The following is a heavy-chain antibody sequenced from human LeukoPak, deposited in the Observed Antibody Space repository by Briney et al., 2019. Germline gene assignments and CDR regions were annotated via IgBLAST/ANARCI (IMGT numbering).Heavy chain of an antibody. D-gene: IGHD3-16*01. CDR1: GFTFSSYA. J-gene: IGHJ4*02. CDR3: AKDGYAYYFHY. Sequence: GGSLRLSCAASGFTFSSYAMSWVRQAPGKGLEWVSAISGYGDSKYYADSVKGRFTISRDNSKNTLSLQMNSLRAEDTAVYYFAKDGYAYYFHYWGQGTLVTVSS. V-gene: IGHV3-23*01. CDR2: ISGYGDSK.